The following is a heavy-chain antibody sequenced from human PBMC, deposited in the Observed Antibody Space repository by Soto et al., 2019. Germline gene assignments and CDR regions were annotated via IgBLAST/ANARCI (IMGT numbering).Heavy chain of an antibody. CDR3: AKALGELSPESYDH. J-gene: IGHJ4*02. CDR2: ISYDGSNQ. D-gene: IGHD3-16*02. CDR1: GFTFSDYD. Sequence: QVQLVESGGGVVQPGRSLRLSCAASGFTFSDYDMHWVRQAPGKGLEWVTIISYDGSNQYYADSVKGRFTISRDNSKNTLYLQMNSLRLEDTGVYYCAKALGELSPESYDHWGQGVLVTVSS. V-gene: IGHV3-30*18.